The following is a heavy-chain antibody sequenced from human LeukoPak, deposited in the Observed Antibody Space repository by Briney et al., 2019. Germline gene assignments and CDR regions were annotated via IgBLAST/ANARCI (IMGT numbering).Heavy chain of an antibody. Sequence: SETLSLTCTVSGGSISSYYWSWTRQPAGKGLEWIGRIYTSGSTNYNPSLKSRVTISVDTSKNQFSLKLSSVTAADTAVYYCAREVLRYFDWLPKTDAFDIWGQGTMVTVSS. J-gene: IGHJ3*02. V-gene: IGHV4-4*07. CDR2: IYTSGST. CDR1: GGSISSYY. CDR3: AREVLRYFDWLPKTDAFDI. D-gene: IGHD3-9*01.